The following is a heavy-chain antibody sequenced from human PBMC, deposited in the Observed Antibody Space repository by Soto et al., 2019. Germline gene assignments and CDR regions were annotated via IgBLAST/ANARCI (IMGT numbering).Heavy chain of an antibody. V-gene: IGHV3-23*01. Sequence: PXGSLLLSCAASGFTFSNYAMSWVRQAPGKGLEWVSTISGSGGSTYYAESVKGRFTISRGNSKNTLYLQMNSLRAEDTAVYYCARRTRVGYNYDDYWGLGTLVTVSS. J-gene: IGHJ4*02. D-gene: IGHD5-12*01. CDR3: ARRTRVGYNYDDY. CDR2: ISGSGGST. CDR1: GFTFSNYA.